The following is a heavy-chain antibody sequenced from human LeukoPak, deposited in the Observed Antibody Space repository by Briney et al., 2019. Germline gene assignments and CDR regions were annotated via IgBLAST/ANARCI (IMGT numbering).Heavy chain of an antibody. V-gene: IGHV3-48*03. D-gene: IGHD5-18*01. J-gene: IGHJ4*02. Sequence: GGSLRLPCAASGFTFSSYEVNWVRQAPGKGLEWVSYISSSGSIKYYADSVKGRFTISRDNAKNSLYLQMNSLRAEDTAVYYCAREKSAGDTAMVHFDYWGQGTLVTVSS. CDR3: AREKSAGDTAMVHFDY. CDR1: GFTFSSYE. CDR2: ISSSGSIK.